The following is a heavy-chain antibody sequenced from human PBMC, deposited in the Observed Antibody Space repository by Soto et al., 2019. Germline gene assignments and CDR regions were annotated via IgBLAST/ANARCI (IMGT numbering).Heavy chain of an antibody. Sequence: QVQLVQSGAEVKKPGSSVKVSCKASGGTFSSYAISWVRQAPGQGLEWMGGIIPIFGTANYAQKFQGRVTITADKSTSTAHMELSSLRSEDTAVYYCARARQSYSSGWSSEYFDNWGQGTLVTVSS. D-gene: IGHD6-19*01. CDR2: IIPIFGTA. CDR3: ARARQSYSSGWSSEYFDN. V-gene: IGHV1-69*06. J-gene: IGHJ4*02. CDR1: GGTFSSYA.